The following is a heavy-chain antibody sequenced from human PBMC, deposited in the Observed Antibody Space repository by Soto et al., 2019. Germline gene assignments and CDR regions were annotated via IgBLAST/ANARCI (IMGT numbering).Heavy chain of an antibody. J-gene: IGHJ6*02. CDR3: ARMGSSGWYPAGMDV. CDR1: GVTFSIHW. CDR2: INQDGREK. D-gene: IGHD6-19*01. Sequence: GGSLRLSCAASGVTFSIHWMSWVRQAPGKGLEWVANINQDGREKYYVDSVKGRFTISRENAKNSLYLQMNSLRAGDTAVYYCARMGSSGWYPAGMDVWGQGTTVTVSS. V-gene: IGHV3-7*02.